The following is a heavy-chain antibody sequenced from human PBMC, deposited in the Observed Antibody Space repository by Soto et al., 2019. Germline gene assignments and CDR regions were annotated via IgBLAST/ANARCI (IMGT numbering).Heavy chain of an antibody. D-gene: IGHD2-21*02. CDR3: ARGVVVTAHDAFDI. CDR2: ISSNGGST. V-gene: IGHV3-64*01. J-gene: IGHJ3*02. CDR1: GFTFSSYA. Sequence: GGSLRLSCAASGFTFSSYAMHWVRQAPGKGLEYVSAISSNGGSTYYANSVKGRFTISRDNSKNTLYLQMGSLRAEDMAVYYCARGVVVTAHDAFDIWGQGTRVTVSS.